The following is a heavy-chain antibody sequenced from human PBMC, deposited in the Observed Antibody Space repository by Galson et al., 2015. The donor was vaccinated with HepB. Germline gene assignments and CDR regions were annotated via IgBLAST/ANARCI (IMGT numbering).Heavy chain of an antibody. CDR3: ATEQLLSDAFDI. CDR2: ISGSGIST. Sequence: SLRLSCAASGFTFSSYAMHWVRQAPGKGLEWVSAISGSGISTYYADSVKGRFTISRDNAKNSLYLQMNSLRAEDTAVYYCATEQLLSDAFDIWGQGTMVTVSS. J-gene: IGHJ3*02. D-gene: IGHD2-2*01. CDR1: GFTFSSYA. V-gene: IGHV3-23*01.